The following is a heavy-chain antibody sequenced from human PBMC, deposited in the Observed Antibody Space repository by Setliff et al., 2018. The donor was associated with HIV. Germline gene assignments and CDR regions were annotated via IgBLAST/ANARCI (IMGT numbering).Heavy chain of an antibody. J-gene: IGHJ3*02. CDR3: ATKAYCTNGVCLDAFDI. V-gene: IGHV1-2*06. Sequence: ASVKVSCKASGYTFTGYFIHWVRQAPGQGLEWMGRIIPNSAGTNYAQKFQGRVTMTRDTSISTAYMELSRLRSDDTAVYYCATKAYCTNGVCLDAFDIWGQGTMVT. D-gene: IGHD2-8*01. CDR2: IIPNSAGT. CDR1: GYTFTGYF.